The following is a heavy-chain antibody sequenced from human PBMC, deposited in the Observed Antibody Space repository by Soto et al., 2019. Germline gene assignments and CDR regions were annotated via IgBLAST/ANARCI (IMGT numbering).Heavy chain of an antibody. CDR3: ARDPVHCSSTSCYGPYYYYGMDV. D-gene: IGHD2-2*01. CDR2: INAGNGNT. J-gene: IGHJ6*02. Sequence: ASVKVSCKASGYTFTSYAMHWVRQAPGQRLEWMGWINAGNGNTKYSQKFQGRVTITRDTSASTAYMELSSLRSEDTAVYYCARDPVHCSSTSCYGPYYYYGMDVWGQGTTVTVSS. V-gene: IGHV1-3*01. CDR1: GYTFTSYA.